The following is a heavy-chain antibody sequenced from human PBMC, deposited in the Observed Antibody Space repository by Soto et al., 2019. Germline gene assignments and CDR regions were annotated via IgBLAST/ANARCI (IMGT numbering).Heavy chain of an antibody. CDR2: IDPSDSYT. Sequence: GESLKISCKGSRYSFTSYWISLVRQMPVKGLEWMGRIDPSDSYTNYSPSFQGHVTISADKSISTAYLQWSSLKASDTAMYYCARLVRGVIITEVLDWGQGTLVTVSS. CDR3: ARLVRGVIITEVLD. CDR1: RYSFTSYW. V-gene: IGHV5-10-1*01. D-gene: IGHD3-10*01. J-gene: IGHJ4*02.